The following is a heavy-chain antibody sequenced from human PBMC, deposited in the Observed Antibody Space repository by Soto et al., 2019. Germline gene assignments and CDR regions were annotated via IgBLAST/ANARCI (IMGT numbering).Heavy chain of an antibody. CDR1: GGSISSGGYY. CDR2: IYYSGST. V-gene: IGHV4-31*03. D-gene: IGHD2-15*01. Sequence: QVQLQESGPGLVKPSQTLSLTCTVSGGSISSGGYYWSWIRQHPGKGLEWIGYIYYSGSTYYNPSIKSRVTISVDTSKNQFSLKLSSVTAADTAVYYCARDVPGYCSGGSCYSGWFDPWGQGTLVTVSS. CDR3: ARDVPGYCSGGSCYSGWFDP. J-gene: IGHJ5*02.